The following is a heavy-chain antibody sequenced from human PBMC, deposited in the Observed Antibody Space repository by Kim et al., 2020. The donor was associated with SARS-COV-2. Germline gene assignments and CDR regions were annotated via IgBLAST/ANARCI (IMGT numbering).Heavy chain of an antibody. D-gene: IGHD6-19*01. V-gene: IGHV1-2*02. CDR3: ARDPSIAVAAFDI. J-gene: IGHJ3*02. Sequence: YAQKFQGRVTMTRDTSISTAYMELSRLRSDDTAVYYCARDPSIAVAAFDIWGQGTMVTVSS.